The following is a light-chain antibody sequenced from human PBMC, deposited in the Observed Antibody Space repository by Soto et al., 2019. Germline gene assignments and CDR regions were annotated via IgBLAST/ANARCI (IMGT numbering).Light chain of an antibody. CDR2: AAS. CDR1: QGISSY. Sequence: AIRMTQSPSSLSASTGDRVTITCRASQGISSYLAWYQQKPGKAPKLLIYAASTLQSGVPSRFSGSGSGTDFTLTISCLQSVDFATYYCQQYYSSLFTFGPGTKVDIK. J-gene: IGKJ3*01. CDR3: QQYYSSLFT. V-gene: IGKV1-8*01.